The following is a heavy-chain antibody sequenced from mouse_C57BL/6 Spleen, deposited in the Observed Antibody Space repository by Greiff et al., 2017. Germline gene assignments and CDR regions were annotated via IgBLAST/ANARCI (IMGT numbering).Heavy chain of an antibody. D-gene: IGHD1-1*01. CDR2: IDPEDGDT. Sequence: EVQRVESGAELVRPGASVKLSCTASGFNIKDYYMHWVKQRPEQGLEWIGRIDPEDGDTEYAPKFQGKATMTADTSSNTAYLQLSSLTSEDTAVYYCTTPIITTVVASRAYWGQGTLVTVSA. CDR3: TTPIITTVVASRAY. V-gene: IGHV14-1*01. CDR1: GFNIKDYY. J-gene: IGHJ3*01.